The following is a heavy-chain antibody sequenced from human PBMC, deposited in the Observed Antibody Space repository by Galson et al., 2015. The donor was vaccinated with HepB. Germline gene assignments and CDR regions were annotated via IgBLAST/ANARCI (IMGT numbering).Heavy chain of an antibody. J-gene: IGHJ5*02. CDR1: GGSFSGYY. CDR2: INHSGST. CDR3: AGGSIALRRVTAGRLRSGNRFDP. V-gene: IGHV4-34*01. Sequence: SETLSLTCAVYGGSFSGYYWSWIRQPPGKGLEWIGEINHSGSTNYTPSLKTRVTITVDTPKNQFSLKLRTVTAADKAGYFCAGGSIALRRVTAGRLRSGNRFDPGGQGTLVTVSS. D-gene: IGHD4-23*01.